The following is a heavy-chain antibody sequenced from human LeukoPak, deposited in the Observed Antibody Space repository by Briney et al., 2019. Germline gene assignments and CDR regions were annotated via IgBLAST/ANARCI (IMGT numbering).Heavy chain of an antibody. J-gene: IGHJ4*02. CDR3: ARECGECKQWWVRASLDY. CDR2: ISAYNGNT. CDR1: GYTFTSYG. Sequence: ASVKVSCTASGYTFTSYGISWVRRAPGQRLEWMGWISAYNGNTDYAQKLQGRVTMTTDTSTSTASMELRSLRSDDTAVYYCARECGECKQWWVRASLDYWRQGTLLSVSS. D-gene: IGHD6-19*01. V-gene: IGHV1-18*01.